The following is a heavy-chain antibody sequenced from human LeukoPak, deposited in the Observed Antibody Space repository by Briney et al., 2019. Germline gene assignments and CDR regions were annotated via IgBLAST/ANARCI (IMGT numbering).Heavy chain of an antibody. CDR2: IKQDGSER. D-gene: IGHD3-10*01. J-gene: IGHJ4*02. CDR1: GFTFTKYW. CDR3: ARGDHVLLWFGELDY. Sequence: PGGSLRLSCAASGFTFTKYWMTWVRQAPGKGLEWVANIKQDGSERNYVDTVKGRFIISRDNAKNLLYLQMNSLRAEDTAVYYCARGDHVLLWFGELDYWGQGTLVTVSS. V-gene: IGHV3-7*01.